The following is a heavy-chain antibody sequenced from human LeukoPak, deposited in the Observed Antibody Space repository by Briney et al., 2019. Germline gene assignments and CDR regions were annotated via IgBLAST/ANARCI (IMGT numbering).Heavy chain of an antibody. CDR3: AAAPDTAMSFDY. CDR2: IVVGSGNT. J-gene: IGHJ4*02. CDR1: GFTFTSSA. Sequence: ASVKVSCKASGFTFTSSAMRWVRQARGQRLEWIGWIVVGSGNTNYAQKFQERVTITRDMSTSTAYMELSSLRSEDTAVYYCAAAPDTAMSFDYWGQGTLVTVSS. D-gene: IGHD5-18*01. V-gene: IGHV1-58*02.